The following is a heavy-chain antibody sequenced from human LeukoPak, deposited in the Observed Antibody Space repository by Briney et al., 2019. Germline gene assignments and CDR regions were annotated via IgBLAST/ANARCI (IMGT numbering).Heavy chain of an antibody. CDR2: IKEDGSRK. V-gene: IGHV3-7*03. CDR1: GFTFSNYW. J-gene: IGHJ4*02. D-gene: IGHD3-22*01. CDR3: ATPLDYYDSSGYHQGGD. Sequence: GGSLRLSCAASGFTFSNYWMTWVRQAPGKGLEWVANIKEDGSRKNYVDSVKGRFTISRDNAKNSLYLQMNGPRAEDTAVYYCATPLDYYDSSGYHQGGDWGQGTLVTVSS.